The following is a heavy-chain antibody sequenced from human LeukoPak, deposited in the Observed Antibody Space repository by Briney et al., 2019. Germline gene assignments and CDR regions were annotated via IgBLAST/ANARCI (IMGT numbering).Heavy chain of an antibody. CDR1: GFTFSSSS. Sequence: PGGSLRLSCAASGFTFSSSSISWGRQAPGKGQEWVSAITDAVGSTHYADSVKGRFTISSDNSKNTVYLQMNSLRPEDMAVYYCAKEIFSGLLYIDYWGQGTLVTVSS. J-gene: IGHJ4*02. V-gene: IGHV3-23*01. D-gene: IGHD5-12*01. CDR2: ITDAVGST. CDR3: AKEIFSGLLYIDY.